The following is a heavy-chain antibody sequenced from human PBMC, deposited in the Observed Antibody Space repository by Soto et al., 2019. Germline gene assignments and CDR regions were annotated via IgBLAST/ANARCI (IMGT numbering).Heavy chain of an antibody. Sequence: ASVKVSCKASGYTFTSYGISWVRQAPGQGLEWMGWISAYNGNTNYAQKLQGRVTMTTDTSTSTAYMELRSLRSDDTAVYYCARENYGSGSYIFDPWGQGTLVTVSS. CDR3: ARENYGSGSYIFDP. J-gene: IGHJ5*02. D-gene: IGHD3-10*01. CDR1: GYTFTSYG. V-gene: IGHV1-18*01. CDR2: ISAYNGNT.